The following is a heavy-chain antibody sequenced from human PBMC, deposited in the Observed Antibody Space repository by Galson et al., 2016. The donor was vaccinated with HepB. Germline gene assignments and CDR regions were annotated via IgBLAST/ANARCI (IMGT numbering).Heavy chain of an antibody. V-gene: IGHV3-30*04. J-gene: IGHJ5*02. CDR1: GFDFSSFA. CDR2: ISYDDGGI. Sequence: SLRLSCAVSGFDFSSFAMHWVRQAPGRGLEWVAVISYDDGGILYRDSVKGRFTISRDNSKNTLYLQINSLTPDDTGTYYCARDAYGSASYPNWFDPWGQGTLVTASS. CDR3: ARDAYGSASYPNWFDP. D-gene: IGHD3-10*01.